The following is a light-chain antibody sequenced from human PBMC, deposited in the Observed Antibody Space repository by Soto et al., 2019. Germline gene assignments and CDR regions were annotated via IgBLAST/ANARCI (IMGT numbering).Light chain of an antibody. V-gene: IGKV1-39*01. CDR2: AAS. CDR3: QQSYNSPQT. CDR1: QTIMTY. J-gene: IGKJ1*01. Sequence: DIQMTQSPSSLSASLGDECTITCRASQTIMTYLNWYQLKPGKPPRLLIYAASSLQSGVPSRSSGSGSGTDFTLTISSLQPEDFAAYSCQQSYNSPQTFGQGTKVDIK.